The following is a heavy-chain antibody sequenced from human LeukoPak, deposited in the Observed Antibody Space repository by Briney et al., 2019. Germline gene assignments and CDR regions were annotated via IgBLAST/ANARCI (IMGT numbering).Heavy chain of an antibody. CDR3: ARCPRYSSSWYQYYMDV. CDR1: GYSISSGYY. J-gene: IGHJ6*03. D-gene: IGHD6-13*01. Sequence: SSETLSLTCTVSGYSISSGYYWGWIRQPPGKGLEWIGSIYYSGSTYYNPSLKSRVTISVDTSKNQFSLKLSSVTAADTAVYYCARCPRYSSSWYQYYMDVWGKGTTVTVSS. V-gene: IGHV4-38-2*02. CDR2: IYYSGST.